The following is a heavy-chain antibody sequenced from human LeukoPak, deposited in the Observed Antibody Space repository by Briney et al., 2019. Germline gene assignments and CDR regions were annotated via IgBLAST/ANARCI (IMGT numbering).Heavy chain of an antibody. CDR1: GFTFSSYS. J-gene: IGHJ3*02. Sequence: GGSLRLSCAASGFTFSSYSMNWVRQAPGKGLEWVSYVSSSSSTIYYADSVKGRFTISRDNAKNSLYLQMNSLRAEDTAVYYCARDPPARLVTTTRDAFDIWGQGTMVTVSS. V-gene: IGHV3-48*01. CDR3: ARDPPARLVTTTRDAFDI. CDR2: VSSSSSTI. D-gene: IGHD3-9*01.